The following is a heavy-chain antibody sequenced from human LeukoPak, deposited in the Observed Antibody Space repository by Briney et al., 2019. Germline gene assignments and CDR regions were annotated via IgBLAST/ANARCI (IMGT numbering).Heavy chain of an antibody. V-gene: IGHV4-39*07. CDR2: IYYSGST. J-gene: IGHJ6*03. CDR1: GGSISSSSYY. D-gene: IGHD6-13*01. Sequence: PSETLSLTCTVSGGSISSSSYYWGWIRQPPGKGLEWIGSIYYSGSTYYNPSLKSRVTISVDTSKNQFSLKLSSVTAADTAVYYCARRLAAGSYYYYMDVWGKGTTVTVSS. CDR3: ARRLAAGSYYYYMDV.